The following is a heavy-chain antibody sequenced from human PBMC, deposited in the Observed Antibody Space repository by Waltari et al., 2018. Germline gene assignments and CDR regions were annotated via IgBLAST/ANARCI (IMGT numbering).Heavy chain of an antibody. CDR1: GFTFDDYA. D-gene: IGHD6-19*01. Sequence: EVQLVESGGGLVQPGRSLRLSCAASGFTFDDYAMHWVRQAPGKGLEWVSGISWNSGSIGYADSVKGRFTISRDNAKNSLYLQMNSLRAEDTALYYCAKVSSGPGSVYWGQGTLVTVSS. CDR3: AKVSSGPGSVY. V-gene: IGHV3-9*01. CDR2: ISWNSGSI. J-gene: IGHJ4*02.